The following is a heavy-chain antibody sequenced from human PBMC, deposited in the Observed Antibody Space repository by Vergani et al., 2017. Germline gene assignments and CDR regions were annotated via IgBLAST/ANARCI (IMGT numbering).Heavy chain of an antibody. D-gene: IGHD3-22*01. CDR1: GYTFTGYY. Sequence: QVQLVQSGAVVKKPGASVKVSCKASGYTFTGYYMHWVRQAPGQGLEWMGWINPNSGGTNYAQKFQGRVTMTRDTSISTAYMELSRLRSDDTAVYYCARGFYYDRFQRTLGYWGQGTLVTVSS. V-gene: IGHV1-2*02. CDR2: INPNSGGT. CDR3: ARGFYYDRFQRTLGY. J-gene: IGHJ4*02.